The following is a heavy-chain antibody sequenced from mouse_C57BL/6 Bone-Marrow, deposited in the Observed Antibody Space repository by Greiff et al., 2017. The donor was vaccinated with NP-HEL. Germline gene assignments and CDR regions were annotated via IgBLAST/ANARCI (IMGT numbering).Heavy chain of an antibody. CDR3: TGGFYYDYDY. Sequence: EVQLQESGAELVRPGASVQLSCPASGFNIKDDYMHWVKQRPEQGLEWIGWIDPENGDTEYASKFQGKATITADTSSNTAYLQLSSLTSEDTAVYYCTGGFYYDYDYWGQGTTLTVSS. J-gene: IGHJ2*01. CDR1: GFNIKDDY. V-gene: IGHV14-4*01. D-gene: IGHD2-4*01. CDR2: IDPENGDT.